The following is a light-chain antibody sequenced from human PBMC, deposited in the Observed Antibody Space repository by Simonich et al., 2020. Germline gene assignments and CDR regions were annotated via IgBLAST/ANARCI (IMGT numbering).Light chain of an antibody. J-gene: IGLJ2*01. V-gene: IGLV2-11*01. CDR2: YVS. CDR1: SSEVGGYNI. Sequence: QSALTQPRPVSGSPGQQATIPGTGPSSEVGGYNIVSWYQQHPGKAHKPMFYYVSNRPSGVPDRSSGSKSGNMASLTISGLQAEDEADYYCCSYAGSYTLVFGGGTKLTVL. CDR3: CSYAGSYTLV.